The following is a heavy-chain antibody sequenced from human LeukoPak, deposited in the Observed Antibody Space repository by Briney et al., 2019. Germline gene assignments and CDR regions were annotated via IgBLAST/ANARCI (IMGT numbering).Heavy chain of an antibody. Sequence: PGGSLRLSCAASGFTFSSYAMTWVRQAPGKGLEWVSVISGSSGGTNYADSVKGRFIISRDNFKNTVYLQMNSLRAEDTAVYYCAKEDDFGNHFDYWGQRTLVTVSS. V-gene: IGHV3-23*01. CDR2: ISGSSGGT. CDR3: AKEDDFGNHFDY. CDR1: GFTFSSYA. J-gene: IGHJ4*02. D-gene: IGHD4-11*01.